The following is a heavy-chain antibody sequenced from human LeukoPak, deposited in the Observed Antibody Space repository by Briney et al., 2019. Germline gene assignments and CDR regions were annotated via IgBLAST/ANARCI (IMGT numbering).Heavy chain of an antibody. J-gene: IGHJ3*02. V-gene: IGHV3-23*01. CDR1: GFTFSSYA. D-gene: IGHD4-17*01. CDR2: ISGSGGST. CDR3: AGYYGDYSDAFDI. Sequence: TGGSLRLSCAASGFTFSSYAMSWVRQAPGKGLKWVSAISGSGGSTYYADSVKGRFTISRDNSKNTLYLQMNSLRAEDTAVYYCAGYYGDYSDAFDIWGQGTMVTVSS.